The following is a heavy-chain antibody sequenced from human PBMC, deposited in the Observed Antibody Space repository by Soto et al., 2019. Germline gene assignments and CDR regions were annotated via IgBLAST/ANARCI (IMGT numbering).Heavy chain of an antibody. V-gene: IGHV4-34*01. CDR2: INHLGSI. D-gene: IGHD2-21*01. CDR1: GGSLSDYF. J-gene: IGHJ6*03. Sequence: SETLSLTCVVSGGSLSDYFWSWIRQPPGMALEWIGEINHLGSINYTPSLKRRVTMSVDTSKNQFSLTLNSVTAADTATYYCARGGISHWAYFYYMDVWDRGTTVTVSS. CDR3: ARGGISHWAYFYYMDV.